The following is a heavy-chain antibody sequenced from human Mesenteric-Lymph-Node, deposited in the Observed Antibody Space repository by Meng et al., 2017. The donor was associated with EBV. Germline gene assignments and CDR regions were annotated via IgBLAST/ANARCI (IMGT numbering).Heavy chain of an antibody. CDR3: TRDVNWELFDY. CDR2: CSHDGRVT. CDR1: RFDVNNDL. V-gene: IGHV3-74*03. Sequence: EGQLVKPGGGLFQAGGSLRLSWGASRFDVNNDLMHWVRQAPGKGLVWVSRCSHDGRVTTYTDSVKGRFTVSRDNAKNTLYLQMNNLRVEDTAVYYCTRDVNWELFDYWGQGTLVTVSS. J-gene: IGHJ4*02. D-gene: IGHD1-26*01.